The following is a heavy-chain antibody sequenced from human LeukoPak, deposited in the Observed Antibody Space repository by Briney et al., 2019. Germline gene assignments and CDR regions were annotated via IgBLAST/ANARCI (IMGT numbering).Heavy chain of an antibody. CDR3: ARLQWIQLPSRAYFDF. D-gene: IGHD5-18*01. CDR2: ISPFNGHT. CDR1: GYTFTSYG. J-gene: IGHJ4*02. V-gene: IGHV1-18*01. Sequence: ASVKVSCKAAGYTFTSYGVSWVRQAPGQGLEWMGWISPFNGHTNYAQKLQGRVTMTTDTSTSTAYMELRNLRSDDTAVYFCARLQWIQLPSRAYFDFWGQGTLVTVSS.